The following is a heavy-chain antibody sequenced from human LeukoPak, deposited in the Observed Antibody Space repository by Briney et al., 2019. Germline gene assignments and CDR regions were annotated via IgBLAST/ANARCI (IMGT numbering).Heavy chain of an antibody. V-gene: IGHV3-48*01. CDR3: ARAPHDKLVPYYYYHMDV. CDR2: ISSSSSTI. J-gene: IGHJ6*03. D-gene: IGHD6-13*01. CDR1: GFTFSSYS. Sequence: GGSLRLSCAASGFTFSSYSMNWVRQAPGKGLEWVSYISSSSSTIYYADSVKGRFTISRDNAKNSLYLQMNSLRAEDTAVYYCARAPHDKLVPYYYYHMDVWGKGTTVTVSS.